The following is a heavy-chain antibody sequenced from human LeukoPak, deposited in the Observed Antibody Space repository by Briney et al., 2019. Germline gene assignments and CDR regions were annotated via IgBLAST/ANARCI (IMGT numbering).Heavy chain of an antibody. D-gene: IGHD3-22*01. V-gene: IGHV3-7*01. CDR2: IKQDGSEK. CDR1: GFTFSSYW. CDR3: ARGVTYYNDSSGYYQEYYFDY. Sequence: GGSLRLSCAASGFTFSSYWMSWVRQAPGKGLEWVANIKQDGSEKYYVDSVKGRFTISRDNAKNSLYPQMNSLRAEDTAVYYCARGVTYYNDSSGYYQEYYFDYWGQGTLVTVSS. J-gene: IGHJ4*02.